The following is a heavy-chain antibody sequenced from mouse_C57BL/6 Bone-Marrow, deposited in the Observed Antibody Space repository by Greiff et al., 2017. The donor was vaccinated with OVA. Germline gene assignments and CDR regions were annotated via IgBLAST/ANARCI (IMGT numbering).Heavy chain of an antibody. CDR3: ARVDYYGSSLDY. J-gene: IGHJ2*01. V-gene: IGHV1-42*01. CDR1: GYSFTGYY. Sequence: VQLQQSGPELVKPGASVKISCKASGYSFTGYYMNWVKQSPEKSLEWIGEINPSTGGTTYNQKFKAKATLTVDKSSSTAYMQLKSLTSEDSAVYYCARVDYYGSSLDYWGQGTTRTVSS. CDR2: INPSTGGT. D-gene: IGHD1-1*01.